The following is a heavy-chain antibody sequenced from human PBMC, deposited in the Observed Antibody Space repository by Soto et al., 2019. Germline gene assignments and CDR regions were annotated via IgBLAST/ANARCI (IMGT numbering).Heavy chain of an antibody. CDR2: ISTSIEGT. Sequence: WGSLRLSCAASGFSFVNYAIHCFRQSPFKWREWVSSISTSIEGTYYADSVKGRFTISRDDSKNTLYLQMNSLRAEDSAVYYCTKDRTVAARHFDNWGQGTQVTVSS. J-gene: IGHJ4*02. D-gene: IGHD6-6*01. V-gene: IGHV3-23*01. CDR1: GFSFVNYA. CDR3: TKDRTVAARHFDN.